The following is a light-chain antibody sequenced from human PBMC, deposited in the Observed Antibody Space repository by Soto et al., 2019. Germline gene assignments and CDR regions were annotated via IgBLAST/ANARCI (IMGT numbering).Light chain of an antibody. Sequence: SVLTQPPSVSAAPGQKVTISCSGSSFNIGNNYVSWYQQLPGTAPKLLIYEDNKRPSGIPDRFSGSKSGTSATLGITGLQTGDEADYYCGTWDTSLSAGVFGGGTQLTVL. CDR2: EDN. J-gene: IGLJ3*02. CDR3: GTWDTSLSAGV. CDR1: SFNIGNNY. V-gene: IGLV1-51*02.